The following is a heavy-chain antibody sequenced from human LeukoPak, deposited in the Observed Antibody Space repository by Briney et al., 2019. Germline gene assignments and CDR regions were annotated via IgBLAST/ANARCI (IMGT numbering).Heavy chain of an antibody. CDR3: ARVTAYYYDSSAPQGWWFDP. Sequence: ASVKVSCKAFGYTFTSNYMHWVRQAPGQGPEWMGVISPSGGSTTYAQKFQGRVTLTTDTSTSTAYMELRSLRSDDTAVYYCARVTAYYYDSSAPQGWWFDPRGQGTLVTVSS. D-gene: IGHD3-22*01. J-gene: IGHJ5*02. V-gene: IGHV1-46*01. CDR1: GYTFTSNY. CDR2: ISPSGGST.